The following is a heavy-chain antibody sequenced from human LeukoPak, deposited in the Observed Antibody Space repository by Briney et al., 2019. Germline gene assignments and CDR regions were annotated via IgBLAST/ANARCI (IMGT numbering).Heavy chain of an antibody. CDR2: ISSISSYI. D-gene: IGHD1-26*01. CDR3: ARDPSGTYYPRVSGALDI. CDR1: GFTFSSYS. J-gene: IGHJ3*02. Sequence: KPGGSLRLSCAASGFTFSSYSMNWVRQAPGKGLEWVSSISSISSYIYYADSVKGRFTVSRDNAKNSLYLQMDSLRAEDTAVYYCARDPSGTYYPRVSGALDIWGQGTMVTVSS. V-gene: IGHV3-21*01.